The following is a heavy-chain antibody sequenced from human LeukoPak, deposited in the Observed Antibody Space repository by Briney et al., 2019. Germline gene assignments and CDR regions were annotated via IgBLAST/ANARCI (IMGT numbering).Heavy chain of an antibody. CDR1: GGSISSSSYY. CDR3: ARLYYDSSGYYQICYFDY. CDR2: IYYSGST. D-gene: IGHD3-22*01. Sequence: SETLSLTCTVSGGSISSSSYYWGRIRQPPGKGLEWIGSIYYSGSTYYNPSLKSRVTISVDTSKNQFSLNLSSVTAADTAVYYCARLYYDSSGYYQICYFDYWGQGTLVTVSS. V-gene: IGHV4-39*01. J-gene: IGHJ4*02.